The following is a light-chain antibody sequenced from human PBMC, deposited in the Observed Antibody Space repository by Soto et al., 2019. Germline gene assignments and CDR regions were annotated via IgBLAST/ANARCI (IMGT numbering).Light chain of an antibody. V-gene: IGLV2-23*02. CDR1: SSDVGSYNF. Sequence: QSALTQPASVSGSPGQSITISCTGSSSDVGSYNFVSWYQQRPGKAPEIIIYEVSKRSSGVSNRFSGSKSGNTASLTISGLRAEDEADYYCCSYAGESTWVLGGGTQLTVL. CDR3: CSYAGESTWV. J-gene: IGLJ2*01. CDR2: EVS.